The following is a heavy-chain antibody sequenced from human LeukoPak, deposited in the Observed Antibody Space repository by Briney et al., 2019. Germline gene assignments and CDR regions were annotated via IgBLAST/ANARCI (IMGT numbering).Heavy chain of an antibody. D-gene: IGHD6-19*01. CDR1: GFTFSSYA. CDR2: ISGSGGST. CDR3: AKDLGYSGGWYEGYYFDY. Sequence: GGSLRLSXAASGFTFSSYAMSWVRQAPGKGLEWVSAISGSGGSTYYADSVKGRFTISRDNSKNTLYLQMNSLRAEDTAVYYCAKDLGYSGGWYEGYYFDYWGQGTLVTVSS. V-gene: IGHV3-23*01. J-gene: IGHJ4*02.